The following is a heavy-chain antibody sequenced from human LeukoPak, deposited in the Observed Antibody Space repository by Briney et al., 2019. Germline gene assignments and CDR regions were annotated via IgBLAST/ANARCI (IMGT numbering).Heavy chain of an antibody. Sequence: WETLSLTCTVSGGSISSYYWSWIRQPPGKGLEWIGYIYYSGSTNYNPSLKSRVTISVDTSKNQFSLKLSSVTAADTAVYYCARGGRVAGTGGWFDPWGQGTLVTVSS. V-gene: IGHV4-59*01. CDR3: ARGGRVAGTGGWFDP. CDR2: IYYSGST. CDR1: GGSISSYY. J-gene: IGHJ5*02. D-gene: IGHD6-19*01.